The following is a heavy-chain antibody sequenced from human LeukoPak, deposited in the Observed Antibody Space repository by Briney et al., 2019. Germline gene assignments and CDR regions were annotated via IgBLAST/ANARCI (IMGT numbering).Heavy chain of an antibody. CDR2: IYHSGST. J-gene: IGHJ4*02. Sequence: SETLSLTCTVSGGSISSSSYYWGWIRQPPGKGLEWIGRIYHSGSTYYNPSLKSRVTISVDTSKNQFSLKLSSVTAADTAVYYCARVGLRWNDADYWGQGTLVTVSS. CDR3: ARVGLRWNDADY. D-gene: IGHD1-1*01. CDR1: GGSISSSSYY. V-gene: IGHV4-39*07.